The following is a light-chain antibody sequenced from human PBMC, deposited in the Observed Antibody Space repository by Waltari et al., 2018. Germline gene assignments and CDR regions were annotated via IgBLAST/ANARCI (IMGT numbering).Light chain of an antibody. CDR2: AAS. CDR3: QNHERLPAT. J-gene: IGKJ1*01. V-gene: IGKV3-20*01. Sequence: IVLTQSPGTLSLSQGERATLSCRASQSVSRYLAWYQQRPGQAPRLLIYAASTRATGIPDRFSGSGYGTDFTLTISRLEPEDFAVYYCQNHERLPATFGQGTKVEIK. CDR1: QSVSRY.